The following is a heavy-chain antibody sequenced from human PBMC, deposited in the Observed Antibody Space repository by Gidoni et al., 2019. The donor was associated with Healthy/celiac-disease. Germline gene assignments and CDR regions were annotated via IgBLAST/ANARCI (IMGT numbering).Heavy chain of an antibody. V-gene: IGHV3-33*01. CDR3: ARDRKWLVRGGGFDY. CDR2: IWNDGSNK. CDR1: GFTFSSYG. J-gene: IGHJ4*02. D-gene: IGHD6-19*01. Sequence: QVQLVESGGGVVQPGRSLRLSCAASGFTFSSYGMNWVRQAPGKGLEWVAVIWNDGSNKYYADSVKGRFTISRDNSKNTLYLQMNSLRAEDTAVYYCARDRKWLVRGGGFDYWGQGTLVTVSS.